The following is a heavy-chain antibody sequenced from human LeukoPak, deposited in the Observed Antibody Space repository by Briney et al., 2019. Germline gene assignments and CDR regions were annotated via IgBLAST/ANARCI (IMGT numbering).Heavy chain of an antibody. CDR3: ARHGVRTRDFWSGYYPEEYYYYMDV. J-gene: IGHJ6*03. D-gene: IGHD3-3*01. V-gene: IGHV4-34*01. CDR2: INHSGST. Sequence: PSETLSLTCAVYGGSFSGYYWSWIRQPPGKGLEWIGEINHSGSTNYNPSLKSRVTISVDTSKNQLSLKLSSVTAADTAVYYCARHGVRTRDFWSGYYPEEYYYYMDVWGKGTTVTVSS. CDR1: GGSFSGYY.